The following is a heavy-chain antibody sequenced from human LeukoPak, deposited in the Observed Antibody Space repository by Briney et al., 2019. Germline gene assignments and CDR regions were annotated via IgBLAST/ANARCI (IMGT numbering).Heavy chain of an antibody. D-gene: IGHD6-6*01. CDR1: GFTFSSYA. V-gene: IGHV3-30-3*01. Sequence: PGGSLRLSFAASGFTFSSYAMHWVRQAPGKGLVWVSVISFDGNNEYYADSVKGRFTNSRDNSKNTLYLQMNSLRAEDTAVYYCARGGGYSTSALDWFDPWGQGTLVTVSS. J-gene: IGHJ5*02. CDR2: ISFDGNNE. CDR3: ARGGGYSTSALDWFDP.